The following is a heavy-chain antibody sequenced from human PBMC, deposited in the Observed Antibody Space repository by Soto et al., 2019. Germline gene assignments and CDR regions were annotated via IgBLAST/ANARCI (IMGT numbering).Heavy chain of an antibody. D-gene: IGHD3-10*02. CDR2: IYYSGST. CDR1: GGSISSYY. CDR3: ARTLFGWGIWFDP. J-gene: IGHJ5*02. Sequence: QVQLQESGPGLVKPSETLSLTCTVSGGSISSYYWSWIRQPPGKGLEWIGYIYYSGSTNYYPSLKSRVAISVDTSKNQFSLKLSSVTAADTAVYYCARTLFGWGIWFDPWGQGTLVTVSS. V-gene: IGHV4-59*01.